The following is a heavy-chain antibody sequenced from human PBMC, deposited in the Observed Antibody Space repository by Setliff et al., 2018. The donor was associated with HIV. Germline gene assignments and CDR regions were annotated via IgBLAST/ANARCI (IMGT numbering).Heavy chain of an antibody. D-gene: IGHD3-16*02. CDR3: ARELYREWDY. Sequence: PGGSLRLSCAGSGFTLSSNWMHWVRQAPGEGLVWVSRINEDGKTTNYADSVKGRFTIFRDNAKNTLYLQMNSLRVEDTAVYYCARELYREWDYWGQGTLVTVSS. CDR2: INEDGKTT. CDR1: GFTLSSNW. V-gene: IGHV3-74*01. J-gene: IGHJ4*02.